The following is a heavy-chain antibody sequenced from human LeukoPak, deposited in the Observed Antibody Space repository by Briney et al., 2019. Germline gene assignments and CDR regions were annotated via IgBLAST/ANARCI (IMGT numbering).Heavy chain of an antibody. J-gene: IGHJ5*02. V-gene: IGHV4-39*01. CDR3: ARRPAVPAMVTS. CDR1: GGSISSSSYY. Sequence: ASETLSLTCTVSGGSISSSSYYWGWIRQPPGKGLEWIGSIYYSGSTYYNPSLKSRVTISVDTSKNQFSLKLSSVTAADTAVYYCARRPAVPAMVTSWGQGALVTVSS. D-gene: IGHD5-18*01. CDR2: IYYSGST.